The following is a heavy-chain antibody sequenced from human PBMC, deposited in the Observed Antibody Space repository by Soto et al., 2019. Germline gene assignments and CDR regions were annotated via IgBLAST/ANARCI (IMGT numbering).Heavy chain of an antibody. V-gene: IGHV3-15*01. CDR1: GFTFSNAW. Sequence: GGSLRLSCAASGFTFSNAWMSWVRQAPGKGLGWVGRIKSKTDGGTTDYAAPVKGRFTISRDDSKNTLYLQMNSLKTEDTAVYYCNTDEKGKYWSGGNCYSEYYDMDVWGQGTTVTVSS. J-gene: IGHJ6*02. CDR3: NTDEKGKYWSGGNCYSEYYDMDV. D-gene: IGHD2-15*01. CDR2: IKSKTDGGTT.